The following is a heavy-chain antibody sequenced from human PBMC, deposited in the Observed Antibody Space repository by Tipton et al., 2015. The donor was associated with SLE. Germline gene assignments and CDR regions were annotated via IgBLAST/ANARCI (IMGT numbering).Heavy chain of an antibody. CDR1: GFTFSSYG. CDR2: IRYDGSNK. V-gene: IGHV3-30*02. J-gene: IGHJ4*02. CDR3: AKESVGATPFDY. Sequence: SLRLSCAASGFTFSSYGMHWVRQAPGKGLEWVAFIRYDGSNKYYADSVRGRFTISRDNSKNTLYLQMNSLRAEDTAVYYCAKESVGATPFDYWGQGTLVTVSS. D-gene: IGHD1-26*01.